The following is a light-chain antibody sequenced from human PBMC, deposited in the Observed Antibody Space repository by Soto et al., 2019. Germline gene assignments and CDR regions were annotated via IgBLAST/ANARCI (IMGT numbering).Light chain of an antibody. Sequence: DIQLPQSPSFLSASVGDRVTITCRASQGISSYLAWYQKKPGKAPKLLMYAASTLQSGVPSRFSGSGSGTEFTLTISSLEPEDFAVYYCQQFKSYPQTFGQGTKVDIK. CDR1: QGISSY. CDR2: AAS. CDR3: QQFKSYPQT. J-gene: IGKJ1*01. V-gene: IGKV1-9*01.